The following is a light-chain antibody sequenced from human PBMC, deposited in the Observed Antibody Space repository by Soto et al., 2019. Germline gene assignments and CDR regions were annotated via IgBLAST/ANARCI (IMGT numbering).Light chain of an antibody. J-gene: IGLJ1*01. V-gene: IGLV2-14*01. Sequence: QSVLTQPASVSGSLGQSITISCTGTISDVGGYNFVSWYQQHPGKAPKLMIYEVTNRPSGISNRFSGSKSGNTASLTISGLQAEDEADYYCSSYTSTSTYVFGTGTQLTVL. CDR2: EVT. CDR1: ISDVGGYNF. CDR3: SSYTSTSTYV.